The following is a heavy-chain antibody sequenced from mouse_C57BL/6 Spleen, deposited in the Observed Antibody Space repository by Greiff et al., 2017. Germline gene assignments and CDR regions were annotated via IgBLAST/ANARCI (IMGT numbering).Heavy chain of an antibody. V-gene: IGHV1-15*01. CDR2: IDPETGGT. D-gene: IGHD1-1*01. J-gene: IGHJ2*01. Sequence: QVQLQQSGAELVRPGASVTLSCKASGYTFTDYEMHWVKQTPVHGLEWIGAIDPETGGTAYNQKFKGKAILTADKSSSTAYMELRSLTSEDSAVYYWVRYYDGFDYWGQGTTLTVSS. CDR3: VRYYDGFDY. CDR1: GYTFTDYE.